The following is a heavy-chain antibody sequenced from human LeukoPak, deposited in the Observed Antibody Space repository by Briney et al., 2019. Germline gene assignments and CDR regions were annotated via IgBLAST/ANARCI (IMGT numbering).Heavy chain of an antibody. CDR3: ARDAPQVPAAGVLAS. V-gene: IGHV3-53*01. J-gene: IGHJ5*02. CDR2: MYSGGDT. Sequence: PGGSLRLSCAGSGFTVSDNYMSWVRQAPGKGLEWVSVMYSGGDTYYANSVKGRFTFSRDISKNTLYLQMNGLRTEDTAMYYCARDAPQVPAAGVLASWGQGTLVTVSS. D-gene: IGHD6-13*01. CDR1: GFTVSDNY.